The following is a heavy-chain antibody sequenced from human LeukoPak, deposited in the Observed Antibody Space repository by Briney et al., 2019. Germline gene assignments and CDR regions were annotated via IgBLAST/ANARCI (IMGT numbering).Heavy chain of an antibody. CDR1: GLTLSNYW. Sequence: GGSLRLSCTASGLTLSNYWMIWVRQAPGKGLQWVAKIKQDGSEKYYVDSVKGRFTISRDNAENSLYLQMNSLRAEDTAVYYCAKDIVVVPAAIGYYYYYGMDVWGQGTTVTVSS. CDR3: AKDIVVVPAAIGYYYYYGMDV. CDR2: IKQDGSEK. D-gene: IGHD2-2*01. V-gene: IGHV3-7*01. J-gene: IGHJ6*02.